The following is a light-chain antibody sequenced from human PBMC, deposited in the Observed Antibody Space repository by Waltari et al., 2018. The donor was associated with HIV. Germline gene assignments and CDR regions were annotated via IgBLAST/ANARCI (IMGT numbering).Light chain of an antibody. J-gene: IGLJ3*02. CDR2: DVS. CDR3: CSYAGSSTLL. V-gene: IGLV2-23*02. Sequence: QSALTQPASVSGSPGQSLTISCTAASSDVGGYKYVSWYQHHPGKAPKLMIYDVSERPSGVSNRFSGSKSGNTASLTISGLQAEDEADYYCCSYAGSSTLLFGGGTKVTVL. CDR1: SSDVGGYKY.